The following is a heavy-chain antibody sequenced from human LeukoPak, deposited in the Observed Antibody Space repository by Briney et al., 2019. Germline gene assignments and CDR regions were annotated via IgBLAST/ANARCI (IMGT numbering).Heavy chain of an antibody. Sequence: SETLSLTCTVSGDSVTNHQWSWVRQPPGKGLEYIGYIHHSGSTNYNPSLKNRVTISIDASKDHFSLRLISVTAADTAVYYCARYPLAFDFWGQGILVTVSS. D-gene: IGHD6-6*01. V-gene: IGHV4-59*02. CDR3: ARYPLAFDF. CDR1: GDSVTNHQ. CDR2: IHHSGST. J-gene: IGHJ4*02.